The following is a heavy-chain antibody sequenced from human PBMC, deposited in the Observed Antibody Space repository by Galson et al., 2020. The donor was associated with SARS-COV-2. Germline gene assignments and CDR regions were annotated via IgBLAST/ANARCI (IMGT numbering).Heavy chain of an antibody. CDR2: IYYSGST. CDR3: ARQGVGDYDILTGYFEAAFDI. J-gene: IGHJ3*02. Sequence: ETSETLSLTCTGSGGSISSYYWSWIRQPPGKGLEWIGYIYYSGSTNYTPSLKSRVTISVDTSKNQFSLKLSSVTAADTAVYYCARQGVGDYDILTGYFEAAFDIWGQGTMVTVSS. CDR1: GGSISSYY. V-gene: IGHV4-59*08. D-gene: IGHD3-9*01.